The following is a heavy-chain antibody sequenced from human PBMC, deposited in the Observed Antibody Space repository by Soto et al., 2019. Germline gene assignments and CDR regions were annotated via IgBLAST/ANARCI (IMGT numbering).Heavy chain of an antibody. CDR3: AKDMYSGSYYYYYGMDV. Sequence: GGSLRLSCAASGFTFSSYGMHWVRQAPGKGLEWVAVISYDGSNKYYADSVKGRFTISRDNSKNTLYLQMNSLRAEDTAVYYCAKDMYSGSYYYYYGMDVWGQGTTVTV. V-gene: IGHV3-30*18. CDR1: GFTFSSYG. CDR2: ISYDGSNK. D-gene: IGHD1-26*01. J-gene: IGHJ6*02.